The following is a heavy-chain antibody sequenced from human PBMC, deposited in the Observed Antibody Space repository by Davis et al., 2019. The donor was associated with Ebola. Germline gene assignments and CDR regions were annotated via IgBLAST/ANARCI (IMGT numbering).Heavy chain of an antibody. CDR1: GGSISSYY. CDR3: ARHIAAAAPLDY. CDR2: IYYSGST. V-gene: IGHV4-59*01. J-gene: IGHJ4*02. Sequence: PSETLSLTCTVSGGSISSYYWSWIRQPPGKGLEWIGYIYYSGSTNYNPSLKSRVTISVDTSKNQFSLKLSSVTAADTAVYYCARHIAAAAPLDYWGQGTLVTVSS. D-gene: IGHD6-13*01.